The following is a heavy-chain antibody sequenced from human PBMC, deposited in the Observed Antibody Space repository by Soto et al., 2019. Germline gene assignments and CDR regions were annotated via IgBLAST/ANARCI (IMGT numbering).Heavy chain of an antibody. CDR1: GFTFSSYG. D-gene: IGHD2-15*01. CDR3: ARVRCSGGSCYHDAFDI. V-gene: IGHV3-33*01. CDR2: IWYDGSNK. J-gene: IGHJ3*02. Sequence: GGSLRLSCAASGFTFSSYGMHWVRQTPGKGLEWVAVIWYDGSNKYYADSVKGRFTISRDNAKNSLYLQMNSLRAEDTAVYYCARVRCSGGSCYHDAFDIWGQGTMVTVSS.